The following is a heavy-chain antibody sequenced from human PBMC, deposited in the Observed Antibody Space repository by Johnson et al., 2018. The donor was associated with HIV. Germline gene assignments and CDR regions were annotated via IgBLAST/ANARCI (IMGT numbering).Heavy chain of an antibody. D-gene: IGHD3-3*01. CDR2: ISYDGSNK. CDR3: ARVGISWSWRDAFDI. V-gene: IGHV3-30*04. J-gene: IGHJ3*02. Sequence: QVQLVESGGGVVQPGRSLRLSCAASGFTFSSYAMHWVRQAPGKGLEWVAVISYDGSNKYYADSVKCRFTISRDNSKNTLYLQMNSLRAEDTAVYYCARVGISWSWRDAFDIWGQGTMVTVSS. CDR1: GFTFSSYA.